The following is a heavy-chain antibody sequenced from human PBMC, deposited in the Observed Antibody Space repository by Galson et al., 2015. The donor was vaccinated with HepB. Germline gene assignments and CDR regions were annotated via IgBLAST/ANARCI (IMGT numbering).Heavy chain of an antibody. J-gene: IGHJ4*02. CDR1: GYTFTDYY. CDR2: INPNSGGT. CDR3: AKDWGGYSYFDF. D-gene: IGHD5-18*01. V-gene: IGHV1-2*02. Sequence: SVKVSCKASGYTFTDYYMHWVRQAPGQGLQWMGWINPNSGGTNYAQEFQGRVTMTRDTSITTAFLELSRLGSDDTAVYYCAKDWGGYSYFDFWGQGTLVTVSS.